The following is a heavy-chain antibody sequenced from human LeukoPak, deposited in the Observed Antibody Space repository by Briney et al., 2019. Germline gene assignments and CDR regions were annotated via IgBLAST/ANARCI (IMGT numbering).Heavy chain of an antibody. CDR2: IYTSGST. CDR1: GGSISSGSYY. Sequence: SQTLSLTCTVSGGSISSGSYYWSWIRQPAGKGLEWIGRIYTSGSTNYNPSLKSRVTMSVDTSKNQFSLKLSSVTAADTAVYYCARGYDYVWGSYRTKDAFDIWGQGTMVTVSS. CDR3: ARGYDYVWGSYRTKDAFDI. D-gene: IGHD3-16*02. V-gene: IGHV4-61*02. J-gene: IGHJ3*02.